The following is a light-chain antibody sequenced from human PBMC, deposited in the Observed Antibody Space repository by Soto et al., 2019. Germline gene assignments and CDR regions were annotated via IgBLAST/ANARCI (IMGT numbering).Light chain of an antibody. J-gene: IGKJ4*01. Sequence: IVLTQSADSLAVSPGERWPINCKSGERVVYSANNRNYLAWYQKRLGQPPKLLFYWASTRESGVPDRFSGSGSGTDFTLTISSLQAEDVAVYYCQKYYSAPLTCGGGTKGDIK. CDR2: WAS. CDR1: ERVVYSANNRNY. CDR3: QKYYSAPLT. V-gene: IGKV4-1*01.